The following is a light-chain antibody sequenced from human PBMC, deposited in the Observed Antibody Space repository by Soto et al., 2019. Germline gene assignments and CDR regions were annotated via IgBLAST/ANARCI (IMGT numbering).Light chain of an antibody. V-gene: IGLV2-14*01. CDR1: SSDVGGYDF. J-gene: IGLJ1*01. CDR3: TSFSSSTSLYV. CDR2: EVT. Sequence: QSVLAQPASVSGSPGQSITISRTGASSDVGGYDFVSWYQHHPGTPPKLIIYEVTHRPSGVSHRFSGSKSASTASLTISGLQVEDEADSFCTSFSSSTSLYVFGNGTKVTVL.